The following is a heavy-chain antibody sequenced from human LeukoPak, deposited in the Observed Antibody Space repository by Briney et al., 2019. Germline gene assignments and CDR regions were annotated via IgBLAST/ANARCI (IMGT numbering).Heavy chain of an antibody. CDR2: ISSTSAYT. D-gene: IGHD2-8*02. J-gene: IGHJ4*02. CDR3: ARGGTGAFDY. CDR1: GFPFTSGFTFSDYY. V-gene: IGHV3-11*06. Sequence: GGSLRLSCAASGFPFTSGFTFSDYYMSWIRQAPGKGLEWVSYISSTSAYTSYADSVKGRFTLSRDNANNSLFLQMNGLRAEDTAICYCARGGTGAFDYWGQGTLVTVSS.